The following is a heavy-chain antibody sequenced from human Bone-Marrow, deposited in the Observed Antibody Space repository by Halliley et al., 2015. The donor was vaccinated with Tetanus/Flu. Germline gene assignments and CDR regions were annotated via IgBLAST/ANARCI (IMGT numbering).Heavy chain of an antibody. V-gene: IGHV3-21*01. D-gene: IGHD3-9*01. CDR3: ASAYYDWMLFFY. CDR2: ISSGGDYT. Sequence: EWVSSISSGGDYTFYADSVKGRFRISRDNTNNSVSLHMDNLRAEDTAIYYCASAYYDWMLFFYWGQGTSVTVSS. J-gene: IGHJ6*02.